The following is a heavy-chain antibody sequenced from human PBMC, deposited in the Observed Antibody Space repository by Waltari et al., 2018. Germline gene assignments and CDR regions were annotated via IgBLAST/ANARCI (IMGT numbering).Heavy chain of an antibody. CDR1: GFTTDGFP. J-gene: IGHJ4*02. V-gene: IGHV3-9*02. CDR3: TKDLTHTNYEAFGN. Sequence: EVQLVEAGGALVQPGRSLRTSCATFGFTTDGFPVHRVRPVSGEGMESVTCITWHSGQMDYASSLTGRCTVSRDEANTFLCMQMNSLRPRDTALYYRTKDLTHTNYEAFGNRGQGTLVTVSS. CDR2: ITWHSGQM. D-gene: IGHD3-3*01.